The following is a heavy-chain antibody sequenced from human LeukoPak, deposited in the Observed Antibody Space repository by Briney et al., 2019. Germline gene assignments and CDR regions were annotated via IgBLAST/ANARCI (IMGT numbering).Heavy chain of an antibody. Sequence: GGSLRLSCAASGFTFSSYGMHWVRQAPGKGLEWVAFIRDDGSNKYYADSVKGRFTISRDDSKNTLYLQMNSLRGEDTAVYYCAKESDYGDVDYWGQGTLVTVSS. CDR3: AKESDYGDVDY. CDR2: IRDDGSNK. CDR1: GFTFSSYG. D-gene: IGHD4-17*01. V-gene: IGHV3-30*02. J-gene: IGHJ4*02.